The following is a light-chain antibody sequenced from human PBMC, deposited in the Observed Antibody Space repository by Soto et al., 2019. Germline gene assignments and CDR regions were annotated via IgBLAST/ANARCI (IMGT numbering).Light chain of an antibody. CDR3: QQSYSNPRT. CDR2: AAT. CDR1: QSISNY. J-gene: IGKJ1*01. V-gene: IGKV1-39*01. Sequence: DIQMTQTPSSLYASVGDRVTITCRASQSISNYLNWYQQKPGKAPKLLIFAATSLQSGVPSRFSGSGSGTDFTLTISSLQPEDFETYYCQQSYSNPRTFGQGTKV.